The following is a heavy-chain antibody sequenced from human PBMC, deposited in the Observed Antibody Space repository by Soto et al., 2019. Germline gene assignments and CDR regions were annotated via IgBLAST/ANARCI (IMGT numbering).Heavy chain of an antibody. CDR1: GFTFSSHW. CDR2: IKEDGSEK. Sequence: GGSLRLSCAASGFTFSSHWMTWVRQAPGKGLEWVANIKEDGSEKYYADSVKGRFTISRDNVKNSLYLQMSSLRAEDTAIYYCARQLFGTYRHHFDYWGQGSLVTVS. D-gene: IGHD1-1*01. V-gene: IGHV3-7*03. J-gene: IGHJ4*02. CDR3: ARQLFGTYRHHFDY.